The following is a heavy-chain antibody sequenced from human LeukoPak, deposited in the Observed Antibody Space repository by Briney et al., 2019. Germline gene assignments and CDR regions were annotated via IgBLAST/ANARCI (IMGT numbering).Heavy chain of an antibody. V-gene: IGHV3-7*01. J-gene: IGHJ5*02. CDR3: ATSSNAPGNH. CDR2: IKEDGSAQ. D-gene: IGHD2-2*01. Sequence: GGSLRLSCAASGFTFNGYWMSWVRQAPGKGLEWVANIKEDGSAQYCVGSVKGRFTISRDNAKNSLNLQMNSLRAEDTAVYYCATSSNAPGNHWGQGTLVTVSS. CDR1: GFTFNGYW.